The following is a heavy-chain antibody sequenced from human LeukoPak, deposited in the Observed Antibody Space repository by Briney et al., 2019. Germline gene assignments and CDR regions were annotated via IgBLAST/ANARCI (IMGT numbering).Heavy chain of an antibody. J-gene: IGHJ4*02. V-gene: IGHV3-64*01. CDR3: ARSQWLAQEGFDY. Sequence: GGSLRLSCAVSGSTFSNFALHWVRQAPGKRLEYVSSINSNGATTYHSNSVKGRFTISRDNSKNTLHLQLGSLRPEDTGVYYCARSQWLAQEGFDYWGQGTLVTVSS. CDR1: GSTFSNFA. D-gene: IGHD6-19*01. CDR2: INSNGATT.